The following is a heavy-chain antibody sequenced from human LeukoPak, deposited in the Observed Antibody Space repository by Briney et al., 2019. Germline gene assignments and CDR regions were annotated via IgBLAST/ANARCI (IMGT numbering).Heavy chain of an antibody. CDR3: VKDYAYSRTF. V-gene: IGHV3-23*01. D-gene: IGHD6-13*01. CDR1: RFTFSIYA. CDR2: ISGSGGSR. Sequence: GGPLSLSCVASRFTFSIYAMSGLPQATGKGGEWVSAISGSGGSRYYAAFVKGRFTISRDNPNNTLHLQMNSLRAKDTALYYCVKDYAYSRTFWGQGTLVTVSS. J-gene: IGHJ4*02.